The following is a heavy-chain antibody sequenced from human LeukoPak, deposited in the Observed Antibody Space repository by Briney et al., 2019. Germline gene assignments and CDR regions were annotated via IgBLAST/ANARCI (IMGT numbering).Heavy chain of an antibody. Sequence: GGSLRLSCAASGFTFRSYGMHWVRQAPGKGLEWVAVIWYDGSNKYYADSVKGRFTISRDNSKNTLYLQMNSLRAEDTAVYYCARDGILWFGEPPYYFDYWGQGTLVTVSS. V-gene: IGHV3-33*01. J-gene: IGHJ4*02. D-gene: IGHD3-10*01. CDR3: ARDGILWFGEPPYYFDY. CDR1: GFTFRSYG. CDR2: IWYDGSNK.